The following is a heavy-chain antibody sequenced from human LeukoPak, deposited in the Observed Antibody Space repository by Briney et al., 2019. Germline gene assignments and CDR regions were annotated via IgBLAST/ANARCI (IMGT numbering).Heavy chain of an antibody. CDR3: ARVPRGSSWTHTGFDY. J-gene: IGHJ4*02. CDR2: IYHSGST. CDR1: GGSISSSNW. Sequence: SETLSLTCAVSGGSISSSNWWSWVRQPPGKGLEWIGEIYHSGSTNYNPSLKSRVTISVDKSKNQFSLKLSSVTAADTAVYYCARVPRGSSWTHTGFDYWGQGTLVTVSS. D-gene: IGHD6-13*01. V-gene: IGHV4-4*02.